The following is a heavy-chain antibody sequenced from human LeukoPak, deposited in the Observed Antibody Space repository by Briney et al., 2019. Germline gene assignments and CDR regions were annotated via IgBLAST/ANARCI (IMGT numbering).Heavy chain of an antibody. CDR1: GYTFTGFY. CDR3: ARGHCGSATCQRNWFDP. V-gene: IGHV1-2*02. CDR2: MNPNSGDA. D-gene: IGHD2-2*01. J-gene: IGHJ5*02. Sequence: ASVKVSCKASGYTFTGFYIHWLRQAPGQGLEWMGWMNPNSGDANYAPKFQGRVTMTRDTSISTAYMELSSQRFDDTAVYYCARGHCGSATCQRNWFDPWGQGSRVTVSS.